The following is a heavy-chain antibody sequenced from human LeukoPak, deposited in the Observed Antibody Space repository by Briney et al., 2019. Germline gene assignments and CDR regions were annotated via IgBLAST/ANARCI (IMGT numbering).Heavy chain of an antibody. CDR3: AIISWANAAFDI. Sequence: SETLSLTCAVYGVSFSGYYWSWIRQHPGKGLEWIGYIYSSGSSYYNSSLKSRITMSIDTPDYQSSLKLSSVTAADTAVYYCAIISWANAAFDIWGQGTVVTVSS. CDR2: IYSSGSS. J-gene: IGHJ3*02. D-gene: IGHD2-21*01. V-gene: IGHV4-31*11. CDR1: GVSFSGYY.